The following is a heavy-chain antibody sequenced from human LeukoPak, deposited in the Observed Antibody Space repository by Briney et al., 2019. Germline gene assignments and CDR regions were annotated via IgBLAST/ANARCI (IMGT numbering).Heavy chain of an antibody. CDR2: IYTSGTT. CDR3: ARGWGSSGRKNPYYFDY. D-gene: IGHD3-22*01. CDR1: GGSNSSGSYY. V-gene: IGHV4-61*02. Sequence: SETLSLTCTVSGGSNSSGSYYWTWIRQPAGKELEWIGRIYTSGTTNYNPFLKSRVTISVDTSKNQFSLRLRSVTAADTAVYYCARGWGSSGRKNPYYFDYWGQGTLVTVSS. J-gene: IGHJ4*02.